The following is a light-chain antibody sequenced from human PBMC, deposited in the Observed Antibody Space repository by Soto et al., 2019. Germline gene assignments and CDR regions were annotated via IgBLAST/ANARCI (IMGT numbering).Light chain of an antibody. CDR2: AAS. CDR1: QSVSSSY. V-gene: IGKV3-20*01. J-gene: IGKJ1*01. Sequence: IVLTQSPGTLSLSPWERATLSCRASQSVSSSYLAWYQQKVGRAPRLLIYAASTRATGIPDRFSGSGSGTDFTLTIGRLDPEDFAVYYCLKYGSSPGWTFGPGTKVDIK. CDR3: LKYGSSPGWT.